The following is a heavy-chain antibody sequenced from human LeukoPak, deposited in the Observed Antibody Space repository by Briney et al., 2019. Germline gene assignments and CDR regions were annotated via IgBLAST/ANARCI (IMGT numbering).Heavy chain of an antibody. J-gene: IGHJ5*02. CDR2: INPNSGGT. CDR3: AREDYGDYGNWFDP. CDR1: GYTFTGYY. Sequence: ASVKVSCKASGYTFTGYYIHWVRQAPGQGLEWMGRINPNSGGTSYAQKFQGRVTMTRDTSTSTVYMELSSLRSEDTAVYYCAREDYGDYGNWFDPWGQGTLVTVSS. V-gene: IGHV1-2*06. D-gene: IGHD4-17*01.